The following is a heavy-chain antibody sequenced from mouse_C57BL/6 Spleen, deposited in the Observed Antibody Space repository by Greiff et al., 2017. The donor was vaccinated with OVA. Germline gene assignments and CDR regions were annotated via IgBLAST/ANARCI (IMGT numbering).Heavy chain of an antibody. V-gene: IGHV1-26*01. CDR2: INPNNGGT. D-gene: IGHD1-1*01. CDR1: GYTFTDYY. J-gene: IGHJ3*01. CDR3: ARRGGYGSPFAY. Sequence: VQLKQSGPELVKPGASVKISCKASGYTFTDYYMNWVKQSHGKSLEWIGDINPNNGGTSYNQKFKGKATLTVDKSSSTAYMELRSLTSEDSAVYYCARRGGYGSPFAYWGQGTLVTVSA.